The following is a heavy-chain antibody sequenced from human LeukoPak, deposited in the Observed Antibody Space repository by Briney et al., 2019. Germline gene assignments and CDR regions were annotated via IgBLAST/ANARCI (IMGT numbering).Heavy chain of an antibody. CDR2: IWYDGSNK. Sequence: GGSLRLSCAASGFTFSSYGMHWVRQAPGKGLEWVAVIWYDGSNKYYADSVKGRFTISRDNSKNTLYLQMNSLRAEDTAVYYCAKVVVVVAATGYFQHWGQGTLVTVSS. CDR1: GFTFSSYG. D-gene: IGHD2-15*01. J-gene: IGHJ1*01. V-gene: IGHV3-33*06. CDR3: AKVVVVVAATGYFQH.